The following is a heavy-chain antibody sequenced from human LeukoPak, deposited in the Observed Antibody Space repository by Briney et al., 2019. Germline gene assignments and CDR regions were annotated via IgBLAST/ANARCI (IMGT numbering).Heavy chain of an antibody. CDR1: GYTFTSYG. D-gene: IGHD3-22*01. CDR3: ARHITMIVVAHDAFDI. CDR2: ISAYNGNT. Sequence: ASVKVSCKASGYTFTSYGISWVRQAPGQGLEWMGWISAYNGNTNYAQKLQGRVTMTTDTSTSTAYMELRSLRSDDTAVYYCARHITMIVVAHDAFDIWGQGTMVTVSS. J-gene: IGHJ3*02. V-gene: IGHV1-18*01.